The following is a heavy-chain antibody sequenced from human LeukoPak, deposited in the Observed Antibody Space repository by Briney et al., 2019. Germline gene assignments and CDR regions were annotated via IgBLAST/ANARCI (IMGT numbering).Heavy chain of an antibody. Sequence: GGSLRLSCAASGFTFSSYGMHWVRQAPGKGLGWVAFIRYDGSNKYYADSVKGRFTISRDNSKNTLYLQMNSLRAEDTAVYYCAKDRAWDYGDYKYYRNDAFDIWGQGTMVTVSS. CDR3: AKDRAWDYGDYKYYRNDAFDI. J-gene: IGHJ3*02. CDR1: GFTFSSYG. CDR2: IRYDGSNK. D-gene: IGHD4-17*01. V-gene: IGHV3-30*02.